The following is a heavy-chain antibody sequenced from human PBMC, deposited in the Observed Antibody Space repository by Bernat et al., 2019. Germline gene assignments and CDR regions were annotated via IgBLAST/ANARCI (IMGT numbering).Heavy chain of an antibody. CDR3: ARAIFELATYYFDY. CDR1: GFTFSSYA. V-gene: IGHV3-30*01. Sequence: QVQLVESGGGVVQPGRSLRLSCAASGFTFSSYAMHWVRQAPGKGLEWVAVISYDGSNKYYADSVKGRFTISRDNSKNTLYPQMNSLRAEDTAVYYCARAIFELATYYFDYWGQGTLVTVSS. CDR2: ISYDGSNK. J-gene: IGHJ4*02. D-gene: IGHD5-24*01.